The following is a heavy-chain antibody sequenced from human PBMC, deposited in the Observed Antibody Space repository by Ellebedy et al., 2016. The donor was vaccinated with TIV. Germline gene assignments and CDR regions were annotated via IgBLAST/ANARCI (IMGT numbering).Heavy chain of an antibody. J-gene: IGHJ5*02. CDR1: GFTFTNYD. V-gene: IGHV1-8*01. D-gene: IGHD3-3*01. CDR3: ARGKLRFLESLGDWFDP. Sequence: AASVKVSCKTSGFTFTNYDINWVRQASGQGPEWMGWMNHKSGDTNYAQKFQGRVTMTRNTSITTAYMELSSLRSDDTAVYYCARGKLRFLESLGDWFDPWGQGTLVTVSS. CDR2: MNHKSGDT.